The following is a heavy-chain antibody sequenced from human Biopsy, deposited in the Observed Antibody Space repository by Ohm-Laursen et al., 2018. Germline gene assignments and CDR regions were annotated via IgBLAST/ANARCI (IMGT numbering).Heavy chain of an antibody. CDR1: GDSISIYY. Sequence: PSQTLSLTCNVSGDSISIYYWSWIRQPPGKGLEWIGNFYYSGSTNYNPSLKSRITMSLDRSKSQVSLRMNSVTAADTAVYYCARARIKTSGVLIPETYYFDSWGQGTLVTVSP. CDR2: FYYSGST. D-gene: IGHD3-3*01. J-gene: IGHJ4*02. V-gene: IGHV4-59*01. CDR3: ARARIKTSGVLIPETYYFDS.